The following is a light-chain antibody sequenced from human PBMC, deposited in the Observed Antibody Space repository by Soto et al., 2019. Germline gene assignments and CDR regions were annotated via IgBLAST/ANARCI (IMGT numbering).Light chain of an antibody. CDR2: GAS. J-gene: IGKJ2*01. CDR1: PAVTSSN. Sequence: IFLTQSPDTLSLSPGERATLSCRASPAVTSSNYIAWYHQKPGQAPRLLIYGASRRATDVPGRFSGDGSGTDFTLTIARLEPEDVGVYYCQQYGNSLYTFGQGTKLEI. V-gene: IGKV3-20*01. CDR3: QQYGNSLYT.